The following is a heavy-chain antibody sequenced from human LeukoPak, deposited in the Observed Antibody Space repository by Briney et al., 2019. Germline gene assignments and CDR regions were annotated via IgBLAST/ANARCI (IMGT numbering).Heavy chain of an antibody. CDR2: IYYSGNT. J-gene: IGHJ4*02. Sequence: SETLSLTCTVSGYSISTGYYWDWIRQPPGKGLEWIGSIYYSGNTYYNASLKSQVSISIDTSKNQFSLRLTSVTAADTAVYYCARQTGSGLFILPGGQGTLVTVSS. CDR3: ARQTGSGLFILP. V-gene: IGHV4-38-2*02. D-gene: IGHD3/OR15-3a*01. CDR1: GYSISTGYY.